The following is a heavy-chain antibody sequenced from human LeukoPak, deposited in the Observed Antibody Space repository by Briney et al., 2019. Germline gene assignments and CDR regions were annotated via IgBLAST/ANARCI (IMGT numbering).Heavy chain of an antibody. CDR3: ASPGPPETDLLYSS. CDR2: IIPIFGTA. CDR1: GGTFSSYA. D-gene: IGHD6-19*01. V-gene: IGHV1-69*13. Sequence: GASVKVSCKASGGTFSSYAISWVRQAPGQGLEWMGGIIPIFGTANYAQKFQGRVTITADESTSTAYMELSSLRSEDTAVYYCASPGPPETDLLYSSWGQGTLVTVSS. J-gene: IGHJ4*02.